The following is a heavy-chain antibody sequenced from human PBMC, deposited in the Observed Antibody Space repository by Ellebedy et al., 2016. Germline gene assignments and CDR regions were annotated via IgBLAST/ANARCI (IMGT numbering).Heavy chain of an antibody. J-gene: IGHJ4*02. Sequence: GESLKISXAASGFTFSDYYMSWIRQAPGKGLEWVSYISSSGSTIYYADSVKGRFTISRDNAKNSLYLQMNSLRAEDTAVYYCARDVSIMDYWGQGTLVTVSS. CDR1: GFTFSDYY. CDR2: ISSSGSTI. D-gene: IGHD3-3*02. CDR3: ARDVSIMDY. V-gene: IGHV3-11*01.